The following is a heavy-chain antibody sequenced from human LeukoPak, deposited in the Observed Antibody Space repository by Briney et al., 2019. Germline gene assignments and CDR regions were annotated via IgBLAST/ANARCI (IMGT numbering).Heavy chain of an antibody. CDR2: ISGSGGST. CDR1: GFTFSSYA. V-gene: IGHV3-23*01. CDR3: ARGVGGEPAFDI. D-gene: IGHD2-21*01. Sequence: GGSLRLSCAASGFTFSSYAMSWVRQAPGKGLEWVSAISGSGGSTYYADSVKGRFTISRENAKNSLYLQMNSLRAGDTAVYYCARGVGGEPAFDIWGQGTMVTVSS. J-gene: IGHJ3*02.